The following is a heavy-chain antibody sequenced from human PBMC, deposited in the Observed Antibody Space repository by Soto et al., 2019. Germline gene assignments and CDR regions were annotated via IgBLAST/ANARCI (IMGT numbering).Heavy chain of an antibody. CDR2: IYYSGST. J-gene: IGHJ4*02. D-gene: IGHD3-16*01. Sequence: QVQLQESGPGLVKPSETLSLTCTVSGGSISSYYWSWIRQPPGKGLEWIGYIYYSGSTNYNPSLNSRVTISGDPSTDQSHLKLSSVTAADTAVYYCARTPTGGWGGYFDYWGQGTLVTVSS. V-gene: IGHV4-59*01. CDR1: GGSISSYY. CDR3: ARTPTGGWGGYFDY.